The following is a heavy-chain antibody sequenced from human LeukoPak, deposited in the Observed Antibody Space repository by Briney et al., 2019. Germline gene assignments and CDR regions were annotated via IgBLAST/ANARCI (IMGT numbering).Heavy chain of an antibody. Sequence: ASVKVSCKASGYTFTSYYMHWVRQAPGQGLEWMGIINPSGGSTTYAQKFQGRVTMTRDTSTSTVYMELSSLRSEDTAVYYCARDHRVGGAARPGYYFDYWGQGTLVTVSS. D-gene: IGHD6-6*01. CDR2: INPSGGST. CDR1: GYTFTSYY. V-gene: IGHV1-46*01. J-gene: IGHJ4*02. CDR3: ARDHRVGGAARPGYYFDY.